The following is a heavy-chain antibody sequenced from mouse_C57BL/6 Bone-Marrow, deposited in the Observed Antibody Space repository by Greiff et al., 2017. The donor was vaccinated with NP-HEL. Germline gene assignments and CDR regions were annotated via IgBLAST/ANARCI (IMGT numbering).Heavy chain of an antibody. Sequence: VQLQQSGPELVKPGDSVKISCKASGYSFTGYFMNWVKQSHGKSLEWIGDINPNNGGTIYNQKFKGKATLTVYKTSSTAYMELRSLASEDTAVYYSARNPLTSYWGQGTLVTVSA. V-gene: IGHV1-18*01. CDR1: GYSFTGYF. J-gene: IGHJ3*01. CDR3: ARNPLTSY. CDR2: INPNNGGT.